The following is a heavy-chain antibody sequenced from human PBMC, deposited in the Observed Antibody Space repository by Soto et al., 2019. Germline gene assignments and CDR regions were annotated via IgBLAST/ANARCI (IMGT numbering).Heavy chain of an antibody. CDR1: GGSISSGGYY. CDR3: ARAAPGGYNRAFDI. V-gene: IGHV4-31*03. Sequence: PSETLSLTCTVSGGSISSGGYYWSWIRQHPGKGLEWIGYIYYSGSTYYNPSLKSRVTISVDTSKNQFSLKLSSVTAADTAVYYCARAAPGGYNRAFDIWGQGTMVTVS. CDR2: IYYSGST. J-gene: IGHJ3*02. D-gene: IGHD1-26*01.